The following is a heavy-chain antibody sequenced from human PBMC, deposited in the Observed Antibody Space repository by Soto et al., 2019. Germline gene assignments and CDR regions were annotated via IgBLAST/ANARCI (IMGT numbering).Heavy chain of an antibody. Sequence: PGGSLRLSCAASGFTFSSYAMSWVRQAPGKGLEWVSAISGSGGSTYYADSVKGRFTISRDNSKNTLYLQMNSLRAEDTAVYYCAKDLGGMDYYYGMDVWGQGTTVTVSS. CDR3: AKDLGGMDYYYGMDV. CDR1: GFTFSSYA. J-gene: IGHJ6*02. CDR2: ISGSGGST. V-gene: IGHV3-23*01. D-gene: IGHD3-16*01.